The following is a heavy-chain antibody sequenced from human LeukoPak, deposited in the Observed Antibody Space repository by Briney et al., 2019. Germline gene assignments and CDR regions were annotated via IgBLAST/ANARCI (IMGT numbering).Heavy chain of an antibody. CDR2: INVGNGNT. J-gene: IGHJ6*02. CDR3: ARVTYSSGWTHYYYYYGMDV. V-gene: IGHV1-3*01. D-gene: IGHD6-19*01. CDR1: GYTFTNYA. Sequence: ASVKVSCKASGYTFTNYAMHWVCQAPGQRLEWMGWINVGNGNTKYSQKFQGRATITIDTSASTAYMELRSLRSDDTAVYYCARVTYSSGWTHYYYYYGMDVWGQGTTVTVSS.